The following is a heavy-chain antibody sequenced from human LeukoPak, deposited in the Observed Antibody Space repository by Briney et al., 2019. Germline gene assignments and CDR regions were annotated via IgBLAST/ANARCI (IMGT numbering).Heavy chain of an antibody. V-gene: IGHV3-30*18. CDR3: AKDLVSFEMTGEPPGL. Sequence: GRSLRLSCAASGFPFSDCDMHWVRQAPGKGLEWVAVISYDGNNKYYADFVKGRFTISRDNSKNTLYLQMNSLRPEDTAVYYCAKDLVSFEMTGEPPGLWGQGILVTVST. J-gene: IGHJ4*02. CDR2: ISYDGNNK. CDR1: GFPFSDCD. D-gene: IGHD3-10*01.